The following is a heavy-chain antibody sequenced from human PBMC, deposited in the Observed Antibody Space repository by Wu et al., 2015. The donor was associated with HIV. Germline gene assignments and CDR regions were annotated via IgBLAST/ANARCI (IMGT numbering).Heavy chain of an antibody. CDR2: INPSGGST. V-gene: IGHV1-46*03. CDR1: GYTFTGYY. D-gene: IGHD3-16*01. CDR3: ARDITWVLDY. Sequence: QVQLVQSGAEVKKPGASVKVSCKASGYTFTGYYMHWVRQAPGQGLEWMGWINPSGGSTSYAQKFQGRVTMTEDTSTSTVYMDLSSLRSEDTAVYYXARDITWVLDYVGPGNPGHRLL. J-gene: IGHJ4*02.